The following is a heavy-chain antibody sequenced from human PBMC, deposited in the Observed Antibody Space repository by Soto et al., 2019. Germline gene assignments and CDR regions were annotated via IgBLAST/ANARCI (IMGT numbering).Heavy chain of an antibody. D-gene: IGHD3-3*01. Sequence: QVQLQQRGAGLLKPSETLSLTCVVDGESFSGYYWTWIRQPPGKGLEWIGEINDSGSTNHKPSHKSRVTMSIDTSKDQFSLNLRSVPAADIGVYYCAKGGRFPEARYYFLDVWGNGTTVTVSS. J-gene: IGHJ6*03. CDR2: INDSGST. CDR1: GESFSGYY. V-gene: IGHV4-34*01. CDR3: AKGGRFPEARYYFLDV.